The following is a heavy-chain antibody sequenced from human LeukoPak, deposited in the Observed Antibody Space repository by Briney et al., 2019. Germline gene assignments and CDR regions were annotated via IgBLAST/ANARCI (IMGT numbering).Heavy chain of an antibody. Sequence: GGSLRLSRAASGITFSSFWMSWVRQAPGKGLEWVSVISVSGSIYYADSVKGRFTISRDKSKNTLYLQMNSLRAEDTAVYYCAKAGGYSYGYHFDYWGQGTLVTVSS. CDR2: ISVSGSI. J-gene: IGHJ4*02. V-gene: IGHV3-23*01. CDR3: AKAGGYSYGYHFDY. D-gene: IGHD5-18*01. CDR1: GITFSSFW.